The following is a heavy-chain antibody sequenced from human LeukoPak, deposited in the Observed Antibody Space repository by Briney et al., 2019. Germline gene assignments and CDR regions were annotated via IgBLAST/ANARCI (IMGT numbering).Heavy chain of an antibody. CDR3: VRVRARGSTPDY. V-gene: IGHV4-4*07. J-gene: IGHJ4*02. Sequence: SETLSLTCTVSGGSISSYYWSWIRQPAGKGLEWIGRIYTSGSTNYNPSLKSRVTMSVDTSKNQFSLKLSSVTAADTAVYYCVRVRARGSTPDYWGQGTLVTVSS. D-gene: IGHD6-13*01. CDR1: GGSISSYY. CDR2: IYTSGST.